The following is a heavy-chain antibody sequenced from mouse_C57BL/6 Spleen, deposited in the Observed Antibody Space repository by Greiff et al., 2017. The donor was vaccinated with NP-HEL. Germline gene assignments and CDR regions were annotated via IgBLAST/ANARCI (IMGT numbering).Heavy chain of an antibody. V-gene: IGHV1-59*01. D-gene: IGHD2-4*01. CDR2: IDPSDSYT. CDR1: GYTFTSYW. CDR3: ASNDYGEN. J-gene: IGHJ3*01. Sequence: VQLQQSGAELVRPGTSVKLSCKASGYTFTSYWMHWVKQRPGQGLEWIGVIDPSDSYTNYNQKFKGKATLTVDTSSSTAYMQLSSLTSEDSAVYYCASNDYGENWGQGTLVTVSA.